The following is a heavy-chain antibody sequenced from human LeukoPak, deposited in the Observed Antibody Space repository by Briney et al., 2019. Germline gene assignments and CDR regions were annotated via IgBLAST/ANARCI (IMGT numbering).Heavy chain of an antibody. V-gene: IGHV3-23*01. Sequence: GGSLRLSCAASGFTFSSYAMSWVRQAPGKGLEWVSAISGSGGSTYYADSVKGRFTISKDNSKNTLYLQMNSLRAEDTAVYYCAKVGLVVPAAALGYWGQGTLVTVSS. CDR1: GFTFSSYA. CDR2: ISGSGGST. CDR3: AKVGLVVPAAALGY. J-gene: IGHJ4*02. D-gene: IGHD2-2*01.